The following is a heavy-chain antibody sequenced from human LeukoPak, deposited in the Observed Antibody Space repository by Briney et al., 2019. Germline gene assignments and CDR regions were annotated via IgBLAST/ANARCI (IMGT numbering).Heavy chain of an antibody. CDR2: ISGDGRSS. Sequence: GGSLRLSCAPSGFTFSGYWMHWVRQTPGKGLVWVSRISGDGRSSDYADSVKGRFTISRDNAKNTLYLQMNSLRAEDTAVYYCSTQDSGTVYWGQGTLVTVSS. CDR3: STQDSGTVY. J-gene: IGHJ4*02. D-gene: IGHD6-13*01. V-gene: IGHV3-74*01. CDR1: GFTFSGYW.